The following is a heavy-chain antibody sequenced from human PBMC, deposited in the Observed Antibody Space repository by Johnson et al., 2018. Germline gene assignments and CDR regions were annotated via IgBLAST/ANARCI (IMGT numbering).Heavy chain of an antibody. Sequence: VQLVQSGGGLVKPRGSLRLSCAASGFTFSTYTFNWVRQAPGKGLELLSSISSTSRYIYYADSVKGRFTISRDNTKNALFLQMNSLGAEDTAVYYCARDGWDIGYSWFDTWGQGTLVTVSS. CDR3: ARDGWDIGYSWFDT. D-gene: IGHD6-19*01. J-gene: IGHJ5*02. V-gene: IGHV3-21*01. CDR1: GFTFSTYT. CDR2: ISSTSRYI.